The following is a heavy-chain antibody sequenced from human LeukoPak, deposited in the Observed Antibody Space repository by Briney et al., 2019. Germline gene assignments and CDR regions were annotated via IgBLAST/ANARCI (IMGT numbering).Heavy chain of an antibody. J-gene: IGHJ6*04. CDR2: IIPIFGTA. Sequence: SVKVSCKASGGTFSSYAISWVRQAPGQGLEWMGGIIPIFGTANYAQKFQGRVTITADESTSTAYMELSSLRSGDTAVYYCARDESSSSWSRGLDVWGKGTTVTVSS. CDR3: ARDESSSSWSRGLDV. CDR1: GGTFSSYA. V-gene: IGHV1-69*13. D-gene: IGHD6-13*01.